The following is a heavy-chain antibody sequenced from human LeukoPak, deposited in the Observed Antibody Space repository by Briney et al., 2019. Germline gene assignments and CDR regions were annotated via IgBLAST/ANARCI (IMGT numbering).Heavy chain of an antibody. CDR2: ITSSSSTI. D-gene: IGHD3-10*01. CDR3: ARGDGWFGELLNFDY. V-gene: IGHV3-48*02. CDR1: GLTFSAYA. J-gene: IGHJ4*02. Sequence: GGSLRLSCAASGLTFSAYAMNWVRQAPGKGLEWVSYITSSSSTIYYADSVKGRFTISRDNAKNSLYLQMNSLRDEDTAVYYCARGDGWFGELLNFDYWGQGTLVTVSS.